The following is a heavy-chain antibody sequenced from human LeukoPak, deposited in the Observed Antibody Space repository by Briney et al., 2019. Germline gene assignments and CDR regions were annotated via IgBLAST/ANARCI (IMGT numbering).Heavy chain of an antibody. CDR2: IYHSGST. V-gene: IGHV4-30-2*01. D-gene: IGHD3-3*01. J-gene: IGHJ4*02. Sequence: PSETLSLTCTVSGGSISSGGYYWSWIRQPPGKGLEWIGYIYHSGSTYYNPSLKSRLTISVDTSKNQFSLKLSSVTAADTAVYYCARDPHYDFWSGYPHWGQGTQVTVSS. CDR1: GGSISSGGYY. CDR3: ARDPHYDFWSGYPH.